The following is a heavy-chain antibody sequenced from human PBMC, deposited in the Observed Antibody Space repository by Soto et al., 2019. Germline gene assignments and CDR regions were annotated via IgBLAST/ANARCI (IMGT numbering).Heavy chain of an antibody. Sequence: ASVKVSCKAAGYTFTSYAIHWGRQAPGQRLEWMGWINAGNGNTKYSQKFQGRVTITRDTSASTAYMELSSLRSEDTAVYYCARGPLRYFDWPPRALDYWGQGTLVTVSS. D-gene: IGHD3-9*01. CDR3: ARGPLRYFDWPPRALDY. CDR1: GYTFTSYA. V-gene: IGHV1-3*01. CDR2: INAGNGNT. J-gene: IGHJ4*02.